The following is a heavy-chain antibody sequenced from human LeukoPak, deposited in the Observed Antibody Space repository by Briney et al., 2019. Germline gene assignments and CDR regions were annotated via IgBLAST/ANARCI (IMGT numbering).Heavy chain of an antibody. V-gene: IGHV3-7*01. J-gene: IGHJ4*02. CDR1: GFSFSRYW. D-gene: IGHD5-24*01. Sequence: GGSLRLSRTASGFSFSRYWLSWVRQAPGKGLEWVANIKFDGNEKYYVDSVKGRFTISRDNAKNSLYLQMNSLRAEDTAIYYCARLDEAFDNWGQGTLVTVSS. CDR3: ARLDEAFDN. CDR2: IKFDGNEK.